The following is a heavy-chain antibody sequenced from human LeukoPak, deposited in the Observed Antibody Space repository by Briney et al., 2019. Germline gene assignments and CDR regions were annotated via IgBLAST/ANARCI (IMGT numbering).Heavy chain of an antibody. CDR2: IYYSGST. J-gene: IGHJ5*02. D-gene: IGHD2-15*01. CDR1: GGSISSYY. V-gene: IGHV4-59*12. Sequence: SETLSLTCTVSGGSISSYYWSWIRQPPGKGLEWIGYIYYSGSTNYNPSLKSRVTISVDTSKNQFSLKLSCVTAADTAVYYCANSGGYCSGGSCFNWFDPWGQGTLVTVSS. CDR3: ANSGGYCSGGSCFNWFDP.